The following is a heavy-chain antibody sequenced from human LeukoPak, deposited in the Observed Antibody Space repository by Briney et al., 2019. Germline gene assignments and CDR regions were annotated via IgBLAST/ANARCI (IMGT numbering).Heavy chain of an antibody. CDR1: GFTFSSDW. V-gene: IGHV3-7*03. CDR3: ARFPRDPWRFDY. Sequence: GGSLRLSCAVSGFTFSSDWMTWVRQALGKGLEWVANIKEDGSESYYVDSVKGRFTISRDNTKNSLYLQMNSLRAEDTAVYYCARFPRDPWRFDYWGQGTLVTVSS. CDR2: IKEDGSES. D-gene: IGHD5-12*01. J-gene: IGHJ4*02.